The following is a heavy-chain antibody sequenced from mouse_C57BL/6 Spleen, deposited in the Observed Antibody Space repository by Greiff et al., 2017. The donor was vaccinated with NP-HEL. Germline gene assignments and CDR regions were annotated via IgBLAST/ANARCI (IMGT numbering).Heavy chain of an antibody. Sequence: QVQLQQSGAELVRPGTSVKLSCKASGYTFTSYWMHWVKQRPGQGLEWIGVIDPSDSYTNYNQKFKGKATLTVDTSSSTAYMQLSSLTSEDSAVYYCAREAYWGQVTLVTVSA. J-gene: IGHJ3*01. CDR2: IDPSDSYT. V-gene: IGHV1-59*01. CDR1: GYTFTSYW. CDR3: AREAY.